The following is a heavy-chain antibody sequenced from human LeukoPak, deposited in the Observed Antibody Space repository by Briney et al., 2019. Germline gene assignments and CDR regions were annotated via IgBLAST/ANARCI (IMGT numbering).Heavy chain of an antibody. D-gene: IGHD6-13*01. CDR3: ARRQRQIAAVTDY. J-gene: IGHJ4*02. CDR1: GGSISSSSYY. Sequence: SETLSLTCTVSGGSISSSSYYWGWIRQPPGKGLEWIGSIYYSGSTYYNPSLKSRVTISVDTSKNQFSLKLSSVTAAETAVYYCARRQRQIAAVTDYWGQGTLVTVSS. CDR2: IYYSGST. V-gene: IGHV4-39*01.